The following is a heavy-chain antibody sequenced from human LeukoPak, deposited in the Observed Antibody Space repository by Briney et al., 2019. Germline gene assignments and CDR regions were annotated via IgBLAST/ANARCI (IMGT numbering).Heavy chain of an antibody. V-gene: IGHV3-15*01. CDR3: TTSKYYDYVWGRYPFDY. Sequence: GGSLRLSCAASGFTFSNAWMSWVRQAPGKGLEWVGRIKSKTDGGTTDYAAPVKGRFTISRDDSKNTLYLQMNSLKTEDTAVYYCTTSKYYDYVWGRYPFDYWGQGTLVTVSS. CDR2: IKSKTDGGTT. D-gene: IGHD3-16*02. CDR1: GFTFSNAW. J-gene: IGHJ4*02.